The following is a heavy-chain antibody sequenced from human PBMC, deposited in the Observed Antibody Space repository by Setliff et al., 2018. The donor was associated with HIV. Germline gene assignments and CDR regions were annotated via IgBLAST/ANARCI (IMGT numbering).Heavy chain of an antibody. D-gene: IGHD2-15*01. CDR2: VYYTGKT. Sequence: SETLSLTCIVSGVSTISSSSSYYWGWIRHHPGTGLEWIGTVYYTGKTYYNPSLQSRLTMSADTSKNQLYLKINSVTAADTAVYFCARDLHANWHVVDIWGPGTMVTVSS. CDR3: ARDLHANWHVVDI. V-gene: IGHV4-31*03. CDR1: GVSTISSSSSYY. J-gene: IGHJ3*02.